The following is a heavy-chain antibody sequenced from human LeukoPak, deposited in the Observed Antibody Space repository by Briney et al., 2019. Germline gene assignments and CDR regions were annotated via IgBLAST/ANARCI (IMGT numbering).Heavy chain of an antibody. Sequence: GASVKVSCKASGYTFTSYDITWVRQATGQGLEWMGWMNPNSGNTGYAQNFQGRVTMTRNTSISTAYMELNSQTPEDTAVYYCARGREGYCSGGSCYLHYYFDSWGQGTLVTVSS. V-gene: IGHV1-8*01. CDR1: GYTFTSYD. CDR3: ARGREGYCSGGSCYLHYYFDS. J-gene: IGHJ4*02. CDR2: MNPNSGNT. D-gene: IGHD2-15*01.